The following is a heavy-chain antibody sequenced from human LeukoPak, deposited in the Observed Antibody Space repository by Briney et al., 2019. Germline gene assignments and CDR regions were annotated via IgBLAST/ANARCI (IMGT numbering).Heavy chain of an antibody. Sequence: PGGSLRLSCAASGFTFSSYGMSWVRQAPGKGLEWVSAISENAGTTYYAESVRGRFTISRDNSKNTLYLQMNSLRVEDTAVYYCAKKMITGGGQGTLVTVSS. CDR3: AKKMITG. CDR1: GFTFSSYG. CDR2: ISENAGTT. V-gene: IGHV3-23*01. D-gene: IGHD1-20*01. J-gene: IGHJ4*02.